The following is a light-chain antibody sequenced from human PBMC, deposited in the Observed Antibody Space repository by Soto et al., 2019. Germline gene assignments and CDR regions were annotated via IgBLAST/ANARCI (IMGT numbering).Light chain of an antibody. Sequence: QSVLTQPPLVSGAPGQRVTISCTGSSSNIGAGYDVHWYQQLPGTAPKLLIYGNSNRPSGVPDRFSGSKSGTSASLAITGLQAEDEADYYCQSYDSSLNRSVVFGGGTKVTVL. CDR1: SSNIGAGYD. V-gene: IGLV1-40*01. CDR3: QSYDSSLNRSVV. J-gene: IGLJ2*01. CDR2: GNS.